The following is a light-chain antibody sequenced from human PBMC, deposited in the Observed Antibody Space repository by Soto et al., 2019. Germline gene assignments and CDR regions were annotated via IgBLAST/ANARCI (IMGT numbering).Light chain of an antibody. CDR2: DAS. Sequence: DIQMTQSPSTLSASVGDRVTITCRASQSISSFLAWYQQKPGKAPKLLIYDASSLESGVPSRFSGSGSGTEFTLTISSLQPDDFATYCCQQYNIYWTFGQGTKVDI. CDR3: QQYNIYWT. J-gene: IGKJ1*01. V-gene: IGKV1-5*01. CDR1: QSISSF.